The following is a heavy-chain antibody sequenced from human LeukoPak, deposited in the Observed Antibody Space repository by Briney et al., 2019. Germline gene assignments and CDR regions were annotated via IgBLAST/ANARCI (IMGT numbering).Heavy chain of an antibody. J-gene: IGHJ4*02. CDR3: LRGVEIGFDY. CDR2: IASTGET. V-gene: IGHV3-13*01. Sequence: GGSLRLSCAASGYSFSTSDMHWARHASGRGLEWVSSIASTGETYYAPSVKGRFTISTENAKNSLYLQMNSRRAGDTAIYHCLRGVEIGFDYWGQGTLVTVSS. D-gene: IGHD2-21*01. CDR1: GYSFSTSD.